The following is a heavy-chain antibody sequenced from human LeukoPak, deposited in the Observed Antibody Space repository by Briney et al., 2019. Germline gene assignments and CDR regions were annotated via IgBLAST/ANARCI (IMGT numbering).Heavy chain of an antibody. CDR3: ARGSSFDGYCSAGACDAGYYDS. CDR1: GDSFSAYF. V-gene: IGHV4-34*01. CDR2: INHRGSS. D-gene: IGHD2-15*01. J-gene: IGHJ4*02. Sequence: SETLSLTCAVYGDSFSAYFWNWLRQAPGKPLEYLGEINHRGSSHYNPSLKTRVTLSVDTSKNQFSLKLTSVTAADTAVYFCARGSSFDGYCSAGACDAGYYDSWGQGTPVTVSS.